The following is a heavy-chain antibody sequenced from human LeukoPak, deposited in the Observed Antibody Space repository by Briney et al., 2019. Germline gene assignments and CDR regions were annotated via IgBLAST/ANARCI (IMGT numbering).Heavy chain of an antibody. CDR3: AGGPSGYHNT. CDR1: DSSVGSNY. V-gene: IGHV3-66*01. Sequence: GGSLRLSCAASDSSVGSNYMTWVRQAPGKGLEWVSLIYSVGTTFYADSVKGRFTISRDTFKNTLYLQMNSLRAEDTAVYYCAGGPSGYHNTGGQGTLVTVSS. CDR2: IYSVGTT. D-gene: IGHD5-12*01. J-gene: IGHJ4*02.